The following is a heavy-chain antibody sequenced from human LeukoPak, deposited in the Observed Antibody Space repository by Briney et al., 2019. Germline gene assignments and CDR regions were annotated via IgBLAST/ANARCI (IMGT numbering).Heavy chain of an antibody. V-gene: IGHV4-4*07. CDR3: ARKECLHEIDSRGYFVY. D-gene: IGHD3-22*01. CDR2: VYSRGVG. Sequence: SETVSLICTVSGGFITGYYWKWIRQPAGQGLEWLGRVYSRGVGNYNPSLTSRVTMSVETSKNQFFLKLTSLAAAGPAGDSFARKECLHEIDSRGYFVYWGQGTLVTVSS. CDR1: GGFITGYY. J-gene: IGHJ4*02.